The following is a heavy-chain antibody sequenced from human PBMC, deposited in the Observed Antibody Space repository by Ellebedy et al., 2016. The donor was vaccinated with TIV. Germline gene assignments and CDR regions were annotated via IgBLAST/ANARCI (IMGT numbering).Heavy chain of an antibody. V-gene: IGHV3-7*01. Sequence: GESLKISCAASGFTFSSYWMSWVRQAPGKGLEWVAMIKGDGSEKYYVDSVKDRFTISRDNAKNSLFLQMNILRAEDTAVYFCARIIAAGGRSLDSWGQGTLVTASS. CDR1: GFTFSSYW. D-gene: IGHD6-13*01. CDR2: IKGDGSEK. J-gene: IGHJ4*02. CDR3: ARIIAAGGRSLDS.